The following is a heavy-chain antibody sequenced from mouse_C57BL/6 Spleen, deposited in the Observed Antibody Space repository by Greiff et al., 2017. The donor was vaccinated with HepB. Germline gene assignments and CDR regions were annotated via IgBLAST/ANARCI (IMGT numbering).Heavy chain of an antibody. D-gene: IGHD1-1*01. CDR1: GYTFTSYW. CDR3: AGITTVVGAMDY. CDR2: IHPNSGST. Sequence: QVQLKQPGAELVKPGASVKLSCKASGYTFTSYWMHWVKQRPGQGLEWIGMIHPNSGSTNYNEKFKSKATLTVDKSSSTAYMQLSSLTSEDSAVYYCAGITTVVGAMDYWGQGTSVTVSS. V-gene: IGHV1-64*01. J-gene: IGHJ4*01.